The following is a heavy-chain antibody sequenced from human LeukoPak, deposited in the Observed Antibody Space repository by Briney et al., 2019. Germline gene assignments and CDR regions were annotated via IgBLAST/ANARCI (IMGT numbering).Heavy chain of an antibody. CDR1: GYTFTGYY. Sequence: GASVKVSCKASGYTFTGYYIHWVRQAPGQGLEWMGWISPDSGGTNYAQKFQGWVTMTRDTSINTAYMDLSRLTSDDTAVYYCARDSSSDPLNAFDIWGQGTMVTVSS. V-gene: IGHV1-2*04. CDR2: ISPDSGGT. D-gene: IGHD2-2*01. J-gene: IGHJ3*02. CDR3: ARDSSSDPLNAFDI.